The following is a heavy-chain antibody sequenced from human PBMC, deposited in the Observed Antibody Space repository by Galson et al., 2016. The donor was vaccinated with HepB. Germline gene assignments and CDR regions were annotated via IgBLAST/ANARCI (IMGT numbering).Heavy chain of an antibody. V-gene: IGHV3-30*18. D-gene: IGHD3-10*02. CDR2: DSMDGRRK. J-gene: IGHJ4*02. Sequence: SLRLSCAGSGFIFRGYGMHWVRQAPGKGLEWVAADSMDGRRKFYADSVRGRFTISRGNSNNMLFLQMDSLRPDDTGVYYCAKRHEFCPPVGCSVDYWGQGARVSGSS. CDR1: GFIFRGYG. CDR3: AKRHEFCPPVGCSVDY.